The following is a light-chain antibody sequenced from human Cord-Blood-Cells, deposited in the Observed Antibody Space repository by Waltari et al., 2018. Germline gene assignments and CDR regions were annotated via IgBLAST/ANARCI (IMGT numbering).Light chain of an antibody. Sequence: EIVLTHSPATLSLSPGERATLSCRASQSVSSYLAWYQQKPGQAPRLLIYDASNRATGIPARFSGSGSGTDFTLTISSLEPEDFAVYYCQQRSNWSLTFGPGTKVDIK. CDR2: DAS. CDR3: QQRSNWSLT. CDR1: QSVSSY. J-gene: IGKJ3*01. V-gene: IGKV3-11*01.